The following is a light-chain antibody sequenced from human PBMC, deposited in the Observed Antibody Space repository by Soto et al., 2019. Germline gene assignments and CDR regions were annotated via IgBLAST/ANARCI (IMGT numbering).Light chain of an antibody. Sequence: DIVLTQSPGTLSLSPGERATLSCRASQSVSGTYLAWYQQKPGQAPRVLIYGASSRAAGIPDRFSGSGSGTDFTLTITRLEPEDLAVYYCQLYGSSRRYTFGEGTKLEIK. CDR3: QLYGSSRRYT. CDR1: QSVSGTY. J-gene: IGKJ2*01. V-gene: IGKV3-20*01. CDR2: GAS.